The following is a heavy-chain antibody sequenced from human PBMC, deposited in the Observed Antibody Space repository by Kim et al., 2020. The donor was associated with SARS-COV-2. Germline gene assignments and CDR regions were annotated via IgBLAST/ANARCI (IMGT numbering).Heavy chain of an antibody. D-gene: IGHD2-15*01. Sequence: SETLSLTCAVYGGSFSGYYWSWIRQPPGKGLEWIGEINHSGSTNYNPSLKSRVTISVDTSKNQFSLKLSSVTAADTAVSYCARGDEGYCSGGSCYRAFD. J-gene: IGHJ3*02. CDR3: ARGDEGYCSGGSCYRAFD. CDR1: GGSFSGYY. V-gene: IGHV4-34*01. CDR2: INHSGST.